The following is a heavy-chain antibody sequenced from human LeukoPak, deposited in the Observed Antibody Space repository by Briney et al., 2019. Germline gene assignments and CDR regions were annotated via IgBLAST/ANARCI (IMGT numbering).Heavy chain of an antibody. J-gene: IGHJ6*03. V-gene: IGHV3-30*02. Sequence: GGSLRLSCAASRFTFSRYGMHWVRQAPGKGLEWLAFIRFDGTTKYYADSVRGRFTISRDNSKNSVYLQMSSLRAEDTAVYYCARDRHTAMVYYYYYMDVWGTGTTVTVSS. CDR3: ARDRHTAMVYYYYYMDV. CDR2: IRFDGTTK. CDR1: RFTFSRYG. D-gene: IGHD5-18*01.